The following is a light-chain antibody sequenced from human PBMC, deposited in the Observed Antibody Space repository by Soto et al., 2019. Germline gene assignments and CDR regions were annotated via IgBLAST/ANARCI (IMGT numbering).Light chain of an antibody. CDR2: DDS. CDR3: QVWDRSCDLSPGV. Sequence: SYELTQPPSVSVAPGQTARITCGGRDIGSESVHWYQQKPGQAPVLVVYDDSDRPSGIPERLSGSNSGYTATLTISRVEVGHEANYHFQVWDRSCDLSPGVFGGGTKVTVL. J-gene: IGLJ3*02. CDR1: DIGSES. V-gene: IGLV3-21*02.